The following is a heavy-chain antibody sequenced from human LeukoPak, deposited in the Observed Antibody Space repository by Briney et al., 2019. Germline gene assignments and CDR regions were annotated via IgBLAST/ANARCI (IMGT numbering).Heavy chain of an antibody. Sequence: PGGSLRLSCAASGFTSSSYAMSWVRQAPGKGLEWASGISGSGDNTYYADSVKGRFTISRDNSKNTLYVQVNSLGTEDTAAYYCAKGSYYDSSGSFYFDYWGQGTLVTVSS. V-gene: IGHV3-23*01. D-gene: IGHD3-22*01. J-gene: IGHJ4*02. CDR3: AKGSYYDSSGSFYFDY. CDR1: GFTSSSYA. CDR2: ISGSGDNT.